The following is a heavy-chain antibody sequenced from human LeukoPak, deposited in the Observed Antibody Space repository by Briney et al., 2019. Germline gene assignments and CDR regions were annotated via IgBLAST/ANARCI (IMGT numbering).Heavy chain of an antibody. D-gene: IGHD3-10*01. J-gene: IGHJ4*02. CDR2: VKEDGSEK. CDR1: GFTFSNSW. V-gene: IGHV3-7*04. Sequence: GGSLRLSCAASGFTFSNSWMSWVHQAPGKGLEWVANVKEDGSEKYYVDSVKGRFTISRDNAKNSLYLQMNSLRAEDTAVYYCARDRRGKDYWGQGTLVTVSS. CDR3: ARDRRGKDY.